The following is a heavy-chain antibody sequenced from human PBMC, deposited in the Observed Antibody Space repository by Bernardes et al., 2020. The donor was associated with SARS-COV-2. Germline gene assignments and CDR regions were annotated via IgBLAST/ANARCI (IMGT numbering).Heavy chain of an antibody. CDR2: IYYSGST. CDR1: GGSISSGGYY. D-gene: IGHD2-8*01. V-gene: IGHV4-31*03. J-gene: IGHJ3*02. Sequence: SETLFLTCTVSGGSISSGGYYWSWIRQHPGKGLEWIGYIYYSGSTYYNPSLKSRVTISVDTSKNQFSLKLSSVTAADTAVYYCARALTDIVLMVYAISAFDIWGQGTMVTVSS. CDR3: ARALTDIVLMVYAISAFDI.